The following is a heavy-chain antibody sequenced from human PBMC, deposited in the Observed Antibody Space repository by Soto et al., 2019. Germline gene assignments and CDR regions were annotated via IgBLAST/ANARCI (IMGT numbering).Heavy chain of an antibody. Sequence: LVASGGGVVHPGASLRPSCEGSGFRFSDHGMNWVRQAPGKGLQWISYISSNGDITYYADSVKGRFTVSRDNANNALFLQMNSLRDDDTATYYCARLPKGSLVTAWGQGARVTVSS. J-gene: IGHJ4*02. CDR3: ARLPKGSLVTA. CDR1: GFRFSDHG. V-gene: IGHV3-48*02. D-gene: IGHD2-21*02. CDR2: ISSNGDIT.